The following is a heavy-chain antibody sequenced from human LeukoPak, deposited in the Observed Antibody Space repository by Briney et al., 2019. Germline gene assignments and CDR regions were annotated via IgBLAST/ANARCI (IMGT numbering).Heavy chain of an antibody. D-gene: IGHD3-22*01. V-gene: IGHV3-66*01. CDR2: IYSGGST. CDR3: ATARNNYDSSGYSALDY. CDR1: GFTVSSNY. J-gene: IGHJ4*02. Sequence: GGSLRLSCAASGFTVSSNYMTWVRQAPGKGLEWVSVIYSGGSTYYADSVKGRFTISRDNSKNTLYLQMNSLRAEDTAVCYCATARNNYDSSGYSALDYWGQGTLVTVSS.